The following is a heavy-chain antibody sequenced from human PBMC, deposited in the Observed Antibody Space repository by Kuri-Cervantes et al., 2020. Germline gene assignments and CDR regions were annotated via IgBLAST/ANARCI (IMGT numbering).Heavy chain of an antibody. CDR3: ARDLEGSEYPAPFDY. CDR2: ISAYNANT. D-gene: IGHD2-15*01. Sequence: ASVKVSCKASGGTFSSYAISWVRQAPGQGLEWMGWISAYNANTNYAQRLQGRVTMTTDTSTSTAYMELRSLRSDDTAVYYCARDLEGSEYPAPFDYWGQGTLVTVSS. J-gene: IGHJ4*02. CDR1: GGTFSSYA. V-gene: IGHV1-18*01.